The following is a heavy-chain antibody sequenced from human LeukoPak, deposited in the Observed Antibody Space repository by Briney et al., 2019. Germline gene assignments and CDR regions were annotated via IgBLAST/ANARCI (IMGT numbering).Heavy chain of an antibody. CDR3: ARDGGIIRFGGQDV. CDR1: GFTFSDYW. Sequence: GGSLRLSCAASGFTFSDYWLSWVRQAPGKGLEWVANMNRDGSEKNYVDSMKGRITISRDNAKNSLYLQMNSLRVEDTAVYYCARDGGIIRFGGQDVWGQGTTVTVS. D-gene: IGHD3-16*01. CDR2: MNRDGSEK. J-gene: IGHJ6*02. V-gene: IGHV3-7*01.